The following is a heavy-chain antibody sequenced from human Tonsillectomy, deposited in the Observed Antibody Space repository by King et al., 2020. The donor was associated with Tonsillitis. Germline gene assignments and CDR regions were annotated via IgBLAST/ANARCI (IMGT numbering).Heavy chain of an antibody. J-gene: IGHJ6*02. CDR3: AKTSYSSSFGMDV. CDR1: GFTFSNYA. Sequence: VQLVESGGGLVQPGGSLRLSCAASGFTFSNYAMSWVRQAPGKGLEGVSAISGSDGSTYYADSVKGRFTISRDNSKNTLYPQMDSLRAEDTAVYYCAKTSYSSSFGMDVWGQGTTVTVSS. D-gene: IGHD6-6*01. V-gene: IGHV3-23*04. CDR2: ISGSDGST.